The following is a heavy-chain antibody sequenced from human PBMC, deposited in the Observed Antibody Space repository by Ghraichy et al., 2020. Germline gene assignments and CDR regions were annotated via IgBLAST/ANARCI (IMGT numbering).Heavy chain of an antibody. D-gene: IGHD2-15*01. CDR1: GFTLSNYW. V-gene: IGHV3-74*01. CDR3: AREYCSGGRCFFGTGGSHFDD. Sequence: LSLTCAASGFTLSNYWMHWVRQAPGKGLVWVSRIKSDGSSTIYADSVKGRFTISRDNAKNTLYLQMNSLRAEDTAVYYCAREYCSGGRCFFGTGGSHFDDWGQVTLVTVSS. CDR2: IKSDGSST. J-gene: IGHJ4*02.